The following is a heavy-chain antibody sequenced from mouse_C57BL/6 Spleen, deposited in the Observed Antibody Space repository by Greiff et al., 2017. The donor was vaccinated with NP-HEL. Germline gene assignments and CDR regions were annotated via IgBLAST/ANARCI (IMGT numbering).Heavy chain of an antibody. CDR2: LSSGSSTI. CDR1: GFTFSDYG. V-gene: IGHV5-17*01. J-gene: IGHJ2*01. Sequence: EVKVVESGGGLVKPGGSLKLSCAASGFTFSDYGMHWVRQAPEKGLEWVAYLSSGSSTIYYADTVKGRFTISRDNAKNTLFLQMTSLRSEDTAMYYCATYRFDYWGQGTTLTVSS. D-gene: IGHD2-12*01. CDR3: ATYRFDY.